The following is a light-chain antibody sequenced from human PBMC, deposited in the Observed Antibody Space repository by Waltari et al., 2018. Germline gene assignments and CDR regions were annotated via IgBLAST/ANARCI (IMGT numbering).Light chain of an antibody. CDR2: GAS. CDR1: QSARSSY. J-gene: IGKJ2*01. Sequence: IVLTQSPGTLSLSPGATATPSCRASQSARSSYLAWYQQKPGQAPRLLIYGASSRATGIPDRFIGSGSGRDFTLTISRLEPEDFAVYYCRQYGRSPQYTFGQGTKLEIK. CDR3: RQYGRSPQYT. V-gene: IGKV3-20*01.